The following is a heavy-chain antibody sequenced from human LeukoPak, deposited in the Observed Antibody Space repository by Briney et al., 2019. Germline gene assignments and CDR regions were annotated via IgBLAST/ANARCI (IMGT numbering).Heavy chain of an antibody. V-gene: IGHV3-7*01. Sequence: GGSLRLSCAASGFTFSNYWMSWVRQAPGKGLEWVANIKQDGSEKYYVDSVKGRFTISRDNAKTSLYLQMNSLRAEDTAVYYCARDLSGVTGYTYGRGIDYWGQGTLVTVSS. J-gene: IGHJ4*02. CDR2: IKQDGSEK. CDR1: GFTFSNYW. D-gene: IGHD5-18*01. CDR3: ARDLSGVTGYTYGRGIDY.